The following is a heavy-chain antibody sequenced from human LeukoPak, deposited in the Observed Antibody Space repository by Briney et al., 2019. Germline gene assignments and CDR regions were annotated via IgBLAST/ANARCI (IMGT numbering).Heavy chain of an antibody. J-gene: IGHJ4*02. CDR1: GDSVSNNNAA. D-gene: IGHD6-19*01. CDR3: ARDIIAVGGFDF. V-gene: IGHV6-1*01. Sequence: SQTLSLTCVVSGDSVSNNNAAWNWIRQSPSGGLEWLGRTYSRSKWYNDYAVSVKSRITISPDTSKNQFSLQSNSVTPDDTAVYFCARDIIAVGGFDFWGQGTLVTVSS. CDR2: TYSRSKWYN.